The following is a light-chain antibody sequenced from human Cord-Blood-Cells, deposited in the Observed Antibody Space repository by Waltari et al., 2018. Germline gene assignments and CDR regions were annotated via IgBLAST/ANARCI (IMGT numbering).Light chain of an antibody. CDR2: EVS. CDR1: SSDVGGYNY. Sequence: QSALTQPASVSGSPGQSITLSCTGTSSDVGGYNYVPWYQQHPGKAPKLMIYEVSNRPSGVSNRFSGSKSGNTASLTISGLQAEDEADYYCSSYTSSSTNYVFGTGTKVTVL. CDR3: SSYTSSSTNYV. J-gene: IGLJ1*01. V-gene: IGLV2-14*01.